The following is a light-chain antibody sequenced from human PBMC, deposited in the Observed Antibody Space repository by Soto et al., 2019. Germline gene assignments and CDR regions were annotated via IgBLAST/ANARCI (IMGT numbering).Light chain of an antibody. Sequence: LNQPASLSVSPGQSITISCTGTSSDIGAYDYVSWFQQHPGKAPKLMISEVNNRPSGVSNRFSGSKSGNTAYLTISGLQVEDEAEYFCFSFTTTRTHVFGTGTKVTVL. CDR2: EVN. CDR3: FSFTTTRTHV. J-gene: IGLJ1*01. V-gene: IGLV2-14*01. CDR1: SSDIGAYDY.